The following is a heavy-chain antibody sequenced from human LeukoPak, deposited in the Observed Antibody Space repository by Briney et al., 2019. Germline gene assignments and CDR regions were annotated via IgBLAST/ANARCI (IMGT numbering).Heavy chain of an antibody. D-gene: IGHD2-15*01. CDR1: GFTFSDAW. Sequence: GGSLRLSCVGSGFTFSDAWMSWVRQAPGKGLEWVGRIKSKSDGGTIDYAAPVRGRFTISRDDSRNTLYLQMNSLKTEDTAVYYCTTRRQDGWWGQGTLVTVS. V-gene: IGHV3-15*01. CDR2: IKSKSDGGTI. J-gene: IGHJ4*02. CDR3: TTRRQDGW.